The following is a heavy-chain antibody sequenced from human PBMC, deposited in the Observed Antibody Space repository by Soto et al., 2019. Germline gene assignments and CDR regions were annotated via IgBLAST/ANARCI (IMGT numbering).Heavy chain of an antibody. CDR1: GFTFDIYA. J-gene: IGHJ4*02. Sequence: VQLVDSGGGLVQPGRSLRLSCAASGFTFDIYAMHWVRQAPGKGLEWVLSISWNSGTRGYADSVKGRSTSSRDTAKSSLYLQMDRRRTEDTAFYYCAKELGGYSYGYELDHWGQGTLVAVSS. CDR2: ISWNSGTR. V-gene: IGHV3-9*01. CDR3: AKELGGYSYGYELDH. D-gene: IGHD5-18*01.